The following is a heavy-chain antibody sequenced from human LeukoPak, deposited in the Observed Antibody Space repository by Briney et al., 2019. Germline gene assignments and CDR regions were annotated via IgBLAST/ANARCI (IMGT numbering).Heavy chain of an antibody. CDR2: IYYSGST. Sequence: PSETLSLTCAVSGGSISSYYWSWIRQPPGKGLEWIGYIYYSGSTNYNPSLKSRVTISVDTSKNQFSLKLSSVTAADTAVYYCARRAGYDSSGYYFDYWGQGTLVTVSS. J-gene: IGHJ4*02. D-gene: IGHD3-22*01. V-gene: IGHV4-59*08. CDR3: ARRAGYDSSGYYFDY. CDR1: GGSISSYY.